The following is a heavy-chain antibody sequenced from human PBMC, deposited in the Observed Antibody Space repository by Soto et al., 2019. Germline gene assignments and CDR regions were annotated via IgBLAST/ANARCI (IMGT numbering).Heavy chain of an antibody. J-gene: IGHJ4*02. D-gene: IGHD3-22*01. Sequence: PGGSLRLSCAASGFTFSSYGMHWVRQAPGKGLEWVAVIWYDGSNKYYADSVKGRFTISRDNSKNTLYLQMNSLRAEDTAVYYCARDREYYDSSGYPDYWGQGTLVTVSS. CDR1: GFTFSSYG. V-gene: IGHV3-33*01. CDR3: ARDREYYDSSGYPDY. CDR2: IWYDGSNK.